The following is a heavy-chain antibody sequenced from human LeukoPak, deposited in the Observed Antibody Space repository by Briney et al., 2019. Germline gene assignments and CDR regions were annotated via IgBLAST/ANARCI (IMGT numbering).Heavy chain of an antibody. CDR1: GFTFSSYS. J-gene: IGHJ6*02. V-gene: IGHV3-48*02. CDR3: ARDQELRYFDWLHHYYYYGMDV. D-gene: IGHD3-9*01. Sequence: PGGSLRLSCAASGFTFSSYSMNWVRQAPGKGLECVSYISSSSSTIYYADSVKGRFTISRDNAKNSLYLQMNSLRDEATAVYYCARDQELRYFDWLHHYYYYGMDVWGQGTTVTVSS. CDR2: ISSSSSTI.